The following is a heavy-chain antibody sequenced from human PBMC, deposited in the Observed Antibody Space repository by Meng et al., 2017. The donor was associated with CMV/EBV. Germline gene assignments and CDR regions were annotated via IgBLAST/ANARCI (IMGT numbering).Heavy chain of an antibody. V-gene: IGHV3-53*01. CDR2: IYSGGST. J-gene: IGHJ6*02. Sequence: GGSLRLSCAASGFTFDDYAMHWVRQAPGKGLEWVSVIYSGGSTYYADSVKGRFTISRDNSKNTLYLQMNSLRAEDTAVYYCTLTQDYYYGMDVWGQGTTVTVSS. CDR3: TLTQDYYYGMDV. CDR1: GFTFDDYA. D-gene: IGHD2-15*01.